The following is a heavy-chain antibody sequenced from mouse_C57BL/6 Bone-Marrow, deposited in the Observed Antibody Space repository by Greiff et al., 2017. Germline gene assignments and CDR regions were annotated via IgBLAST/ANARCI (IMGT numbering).Heavy chain of an antibody. CDR1: GFTFSSYG. V-gene: IGHV5-6*01. Sequence: EVKLMESGGDLVKPGGSLKLSCAASGFTFSSYGMSWVRQTPGKRLEWVATISSGGSYTYYPDSVKGRFTISRDNAKNTLYLQMSSLKSEDTAMYYCARLNYGSSSYWYFDFWGTGTTVTVSS. D-gene: IGHD1-1*01. J-gene: IGHJ1*03. CDR2: ISSGGSYT. CDR3: ARLNYGSSSYWYFDF.